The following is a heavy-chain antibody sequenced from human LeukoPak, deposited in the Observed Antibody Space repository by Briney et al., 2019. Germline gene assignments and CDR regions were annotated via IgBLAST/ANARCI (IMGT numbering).Heavy chain of an antibody. D-gene: IGHD6-6*01. Sequence: GASVKLSCKASGNSFTTYYIHWVRQAPGQGLEWMGWINTNTGNPTYAQGFTGRFVFSLDTSVSTAYLQISSLKAEDTAVYYCARASSIAALNYWGQGTLVTVSS. J-gene: IGHJ4*02. CDR3: ARASSIAALNY. CDR1: GNSFTTYY. CDR2: INTNTGNP. V-gene: IGHV7-4-1*02.